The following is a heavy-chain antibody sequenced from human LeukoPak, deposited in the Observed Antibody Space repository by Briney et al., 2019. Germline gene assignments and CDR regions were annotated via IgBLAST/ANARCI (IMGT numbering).Heavy chain of an antibody. D-gene: IGHD2-15*01. CDR1: GYTLTSYD. J-gene: IGHJ4*02. V-gene: IGHV1-8*01. Sequence: ASVKVSCKASGYTLTSYDINWVRQATGQGLEWMGWMNPNSGNTGYAQKFQGRVTMTRNTSISTAYMELSSLRSEDTAVYYCARGAGLGYCSGGSCLRRKSKVFDYWGQGTLVTVSS. CDR3: ARGAGLGYCSGGSCLRRKSKVFDY. CDR2: MNPNSGNT.